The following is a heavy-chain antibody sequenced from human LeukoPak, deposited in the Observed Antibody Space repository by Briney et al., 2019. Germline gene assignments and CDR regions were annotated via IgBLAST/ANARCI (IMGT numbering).Heavy chain of an antibody. V-gene: IGHV3-48*01. D-gene: IGHD2-15*01. J-gene: IGHJ4*02. CDR1: GFTFSSYS. CDR3: ASRKQWDMIDY. Sequence: GGSLRLSCAASGFTFSSYSMNWVRQAPGKGLEWVSYISSSSSTICYADSVKGRFTISRDNAKNSLYLQMNSLRAEDTAVYYCASRKQWDMIDYWGQGTLVTVSS. CDR2: ISSSSSTI.